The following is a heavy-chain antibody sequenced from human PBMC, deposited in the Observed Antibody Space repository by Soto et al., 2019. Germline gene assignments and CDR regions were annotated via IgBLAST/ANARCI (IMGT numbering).Heavy chain of an antibody. CDR1: VGSISSGDHY. D-gene: IGHD4-17*01. V-gene: IGHV4-31*03. J-gene: IGHJ4*02. Sequence: TLSLPCTVPVGSISSGDHYWGWILQHPERGLEWIGYIDNSGITYDNPSLKSRITMSVDTSQNQFSLKLRSVTAADTAVYYCARNYGNYGHYFDSWGQGTLVTVPQ. CDR3: ARNYGNYGHYFDS. CDR2: IDNSGIT.